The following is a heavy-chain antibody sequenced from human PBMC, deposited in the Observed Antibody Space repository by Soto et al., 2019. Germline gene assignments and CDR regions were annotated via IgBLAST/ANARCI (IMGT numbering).Heavy chain of an antibody. D-gene: IGHD4-4*01. Sequence: GGSLRLSCAASGFTFSSYAMSWVRQAPGKGLEWVSAISGSGSRTYYADSVKGRFTISRDNAKNTMYLQMNSLRAEDTAVYYCTRDGDYSRLFDPWGQGTLVTVSS. CDR1: GFTFSSYA. CDR3: TRDGDYSRLFDP. V-gene: IGHV3-23*01. CDR2: ISGSGSRT. J-gene: IGHJ5*02.